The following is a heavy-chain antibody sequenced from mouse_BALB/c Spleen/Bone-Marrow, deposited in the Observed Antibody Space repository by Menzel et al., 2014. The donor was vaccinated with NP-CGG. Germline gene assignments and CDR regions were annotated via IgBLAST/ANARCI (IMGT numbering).Heavy chain of an antibody. D-gene: IGHD4-1*01. V-gene: IGHV6-6*02. CDR3: TRDWDDAMDY. CDR2: IRLKSNNYAT. Sequence: EVKLMESGGGLVQPGGSMKLSCVASGFSFSNYWMNWVRQSPEKGLEWVAEIRLKSNNYATHYAGSVKGRFTISRDDSKSSVYLQMNNLRAEDTGIYYCTRDWDDAMDYWGQGTSVTVSS. J-gene: IGHJ4*01. CDR1: GFSFSNYW.